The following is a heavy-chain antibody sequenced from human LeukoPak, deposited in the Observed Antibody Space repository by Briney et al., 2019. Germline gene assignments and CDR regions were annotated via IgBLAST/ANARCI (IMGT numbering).Heavy chain of an antibody. CDR3: ARIKNDFWSGYYVDY. CDR1: GFTFSSYA. J-gene: IGHJ4*02. V-gene: IGHV3-23*01. CDR2: ISGSGGST. D-gene: IGHD3-3*01. Sequence: GGSLRLSCAASGFTFSSYAMSWVRQAPGKGLEWVSAISGSGGSTYYADSVKGRFTISRDNSKNTLYLQMNSLRAEDTAVYYCARIKNDFWSGYYVDYWGQGTLVTVSS.